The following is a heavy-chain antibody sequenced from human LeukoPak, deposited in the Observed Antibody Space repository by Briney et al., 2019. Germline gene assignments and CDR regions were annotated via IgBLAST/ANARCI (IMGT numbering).Heavy chain of an antibody. D-gene: IGHD1-1*01. CDR2: IRYDGINK. J-gene: IGHJ4*02. CDR1: GSTFSSYG. CDR3: ASAIQGN. V-gene: IGHV3-30*02. Sequence: AGTLRFSCAASGSTFSSYGMHWLRQAPGKGLEWVAFIRYDGINKYYADSVKGRFTISRDNSKNTLYLQMNSLRAEATAVYYCASAIQGNWGQGTRVTVSS.